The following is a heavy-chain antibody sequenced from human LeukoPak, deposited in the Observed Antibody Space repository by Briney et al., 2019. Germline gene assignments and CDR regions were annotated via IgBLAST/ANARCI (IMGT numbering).Heavy chain of an antibody. CDR3: AKGKDEYSSGWYAFDY. Sequence: GGSLRLSCAASGFTFSSYHMHWVRQAPGKGLEWVAFIRYDGSNKYYADSVKGRFTISRDNSKNTLYLQMNSLRAEGTAVYYCAKGKDEYSSGWYAFDYWGQGTLVTVSS. CDR1: GFTFSSYH. D-gene: IGHD6-19*01. V-gene: IGHV3-30*02. J-gene: IGHJ4*02. CDR2: IRYDGSNK.